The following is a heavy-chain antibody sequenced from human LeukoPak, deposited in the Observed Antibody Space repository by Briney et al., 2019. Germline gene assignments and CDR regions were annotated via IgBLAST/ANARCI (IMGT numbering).Heavy chain of an antibody. CDR1: GYTFTNFG. Sequence: ASVNVSCKPSGYTFTNFGISWVRQAPGQGLEWRGGIRAYNGNTKYTQVLQGRVTLTTDTSTSTAYMELRSLRSDDTAAYYCARDYYYGSGTYYNVLDYWGQGTLVTVSS. D-gene: IGHD3-10*01. J-gene: IGHJ4*02. CDR3: ARDYYYGSGTYYNVLDY. V-gene: IGHV1-18*01. CDR2: IRAYNGNT.